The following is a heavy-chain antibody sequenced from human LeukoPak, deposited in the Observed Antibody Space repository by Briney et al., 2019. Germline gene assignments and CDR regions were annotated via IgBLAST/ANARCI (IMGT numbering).Heavy chain of an antibody. Sequence: GGSLRLSCAASGFTFDDYGMSWVRQAPGKGLEWVANIKQDGSEKYYVDSVKGRFTISRDNAKNSLYLQMNSLRAEDTAVYYCATDYGDYAPWGQGTLVTVSS. V-gene: IGHV3-7*01. CDR1: GFTFDDYG. D-gene: IGHD4-17*01. J-gene: IGHJ5*02. CDR3: ATDYGDYAP. CDR2: IKQDGSEK.